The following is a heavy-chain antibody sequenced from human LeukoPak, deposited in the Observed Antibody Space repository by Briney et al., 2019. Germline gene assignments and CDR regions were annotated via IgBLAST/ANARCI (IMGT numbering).Heavy chain of an antibody. D-gene: IGHD5-24*01. CDR2: ISGSGGST. CDR3: AKGDGRDGYNYHYYYGIDV. Sequence: GGSLRLSCAASGFTFSSYAMSWVRQAPGKGLEWVSAISGSGGSTYYADSVKGRFTISRDNSKNTLYLQMNSLRAEDTAVYYCAKGDGRDGYNYHYYYGIDVWGQGTTVTVSS. V-gene: IGHV3-23*01. J-gene: IGHJ6*02. CDR1: GFTFSSYA.